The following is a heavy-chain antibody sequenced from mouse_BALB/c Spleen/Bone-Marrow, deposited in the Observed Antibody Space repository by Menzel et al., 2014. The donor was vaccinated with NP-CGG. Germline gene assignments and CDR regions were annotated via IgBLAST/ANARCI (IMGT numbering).Heavy chain of an antibody. D-gene: IGHD2-14*01. CDR3: ARDYGYDEGFAWFVY. Sequence: QVHVKQSGAELVKPGASVKLSCRASGYTFTTYWMHWVKQRPGQGLEWIGEINPSNGRTNYNEKFKSKATLTVDKSSSTAYMQLSSLTSEDSAFYYCARDYGYDEGFAWFVYWGQGTLVTVSA. CDR2: INPSNGRT. V-gene: IGHV1S81*02. J-gene: IGHJ3*01. CDR1: GYTFTTYW.